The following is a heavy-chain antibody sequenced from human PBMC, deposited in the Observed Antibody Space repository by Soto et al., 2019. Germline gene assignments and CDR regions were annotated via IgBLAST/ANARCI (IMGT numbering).Heavy chain of an antibody. D-gene: IGHD3-22*01. CDR3: ARVTYYYDSSGNNYYYYGMDV. V-gene: IGHV1-2*02. Sequence: ASVKVSCKASGYTFTGSYMHWVRQAPGQGLEWMGWINPNSGGTNYSPSFQGHVTISADKSISTAYLQWSSLKASDTAMYYCARVTYYYDSSGNNYYYYGMDVWGQGTTVTVSS. CDR2: INPNSGGT. CDR1: GYTFTGSY. J-gene: IGHJ6*02.